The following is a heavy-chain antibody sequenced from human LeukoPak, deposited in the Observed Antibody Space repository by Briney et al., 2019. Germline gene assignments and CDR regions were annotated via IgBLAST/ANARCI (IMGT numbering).Heavy chain of an antibody. CDR1: GGSFSGYY. D-gene: IGHD6-19*01. J-gene: IGHJ4*02. Sequence: SETLSLTCAVYGGSFSGYYWSWIRQPPGKGLEWIGEINHSGSTNYNPSLKSRVTISVDTSKNQFSLKQSSVTAADTAVYYCATGGIYSSGWRYYFDYWGQGTLVTVSS. CDR3: ATGGIYSSGWRYYFDY. CDR2: INHSGST. V-gene: IGHV4-34*01.